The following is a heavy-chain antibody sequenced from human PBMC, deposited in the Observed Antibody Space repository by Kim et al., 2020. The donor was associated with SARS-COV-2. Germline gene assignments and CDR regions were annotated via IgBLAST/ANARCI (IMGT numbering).Heavy chain of an antibody. Sequence: GGSLRLSCAASGFTFSSYAMSWVRQAPGKGLEWVSAISGSGGSTYYADSVKGRFTISRDNSKNTLYLQMNSLRAEDTAVYYCAKDGYSWTPPSYYYYMDVWGKGTTVTVSS. J-gene: IGHJ6*03. CDR1: GFTFSSYA. CDR2: ISGSGGST. D-gene: IGHD4-4*01. CDR3: AKDGYSWTPPSYYYYMDV. V-gene: IGHV3-23*01.